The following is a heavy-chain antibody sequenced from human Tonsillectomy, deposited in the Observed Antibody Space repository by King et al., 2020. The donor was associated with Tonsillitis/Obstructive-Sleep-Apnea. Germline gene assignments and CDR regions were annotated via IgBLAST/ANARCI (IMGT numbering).Heavy chain of an antibody. V-gene: IGHV1-69*09. CDR3: ARAGPLGQAGEKIYYYYDMDV. J-gene: IGHJ6*02. CDR2: IIPILGIA. Sequence: VQLVQSGAEVKKSGASVRVSCRASGYTFTSYVINWVRQAPGQGLEWMGGIIPILGIASYAQKFQGRVTIAADKSTSTAYMELSSLRSEDTAVYYCARAGPLGQAGEKIYYYYDMDVWGQGTTVTVSS. D-gene: IGHD7-27*01. CDR1: GYTFTSYV.